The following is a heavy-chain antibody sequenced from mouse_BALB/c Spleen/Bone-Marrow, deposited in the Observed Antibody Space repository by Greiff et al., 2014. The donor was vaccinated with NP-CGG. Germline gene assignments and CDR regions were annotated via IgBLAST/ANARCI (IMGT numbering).Heavy chain of an antibody. Sequence: VQLQQSGAGLVRPGASVKLSCTASGFNIKDTYMHCVKQRPEQGLEWIGRIDPANDYTKYDPKFQGTATITADTSSNTAYLQLSSLTSEDTAVYYCATLTGTFDYWGQGTTLAVSS. D-gene: IGHD4-1*01. CDR3: ATLTGTFDY. V-gene: IGHV14-3*02. CDR2: IDPANDYT. J-gene: IGHJ2*01. CDR1: GFNIKDTY.